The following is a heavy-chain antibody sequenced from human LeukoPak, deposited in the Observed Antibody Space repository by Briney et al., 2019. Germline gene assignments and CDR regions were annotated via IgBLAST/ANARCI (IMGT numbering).Heavy chain of an antibody. D-gene: IGHD1-26*01. J-gene: IGHJ4*02. V-gene: IGHV1-69*13. CDR3: ASTIVGTDY. Sequence: ASVKVSCKASGYTFTSYGISWVRQAPGQGLEWMGGIIPIFGTANYAQKFQGRVTITADESTSTAYMELSSLRSEDTAVYYCASTIVGTDYWGQGTLVTVSS. CDR1: GYTFTSYG. CDR2: IIPIFGTA.